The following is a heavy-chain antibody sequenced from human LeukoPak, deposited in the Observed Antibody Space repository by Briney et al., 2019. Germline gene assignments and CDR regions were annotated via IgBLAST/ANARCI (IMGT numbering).Heavy chain of an antibody. J-gene: IGHJ3*02. CDR1: GGTFSSYA. D-gene: IGHD1-7*01. Sequence: ASVKVSCKASGGTFSSYAISWVRQAPGQGLEWMGGIIPIFGTANYAQKFQGRVTITADESTSTAYMELGSLRSEDTAVYYCARGGELRDAFDIWGQGTMVTVSS. CDR2: IIPIFGTA. CDR3: ARGGELRDAFDI. V-gene: IGHV1-69*13.